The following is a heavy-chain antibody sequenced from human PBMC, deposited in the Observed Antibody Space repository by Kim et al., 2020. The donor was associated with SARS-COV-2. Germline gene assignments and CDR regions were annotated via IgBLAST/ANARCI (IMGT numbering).Heavy chain of an antibody. CDR2: ISYDGSNK. CDR3: AREMYYYDSSGYYYLDAFDI. J-gene: IGHJ3*02. D-gene: IGHD3-22*01. Sequence: GGSLRLSCAASGFTFSSYAMHWVRQAPGKGLEWVAVISYDGSNKYYADSVKGRFTISRDNSKNTLYLQMNSLRAEDTAVYYCAREMYYYDSSGYYYLDAFDIWGQGTMVTVSS. V-gene: IGHV3-30-3*01. CDR1: GFTFSSYA.